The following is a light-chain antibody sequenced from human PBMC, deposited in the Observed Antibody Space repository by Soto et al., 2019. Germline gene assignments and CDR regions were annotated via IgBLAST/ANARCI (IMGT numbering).Light chain of an antibody. CDR2: EVN. J-gene: IGLJ2*01. CDR3: SASSGLNNVL. Sequence: QSALTQPPSASGSPGQSVTISCTGTSSDVGGYKYVSWYQQKSGKAPKLIIYEVNERPSGVPDRFSGSKSDNTASLTVSGLQAEDEAYYYGSASSGLNNVLFGGGTKLTVL. V-gene: IGLV2-8*01. CDR1: SSDVGGYKY.